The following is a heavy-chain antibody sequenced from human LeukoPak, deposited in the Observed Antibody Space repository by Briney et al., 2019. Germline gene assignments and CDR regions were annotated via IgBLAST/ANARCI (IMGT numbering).Heavy chain of an antibody. J-gene: IGHJ4*02. CDR3: ARDRGYSYGRYYFDY. Sequence: ASVKVSCKASGYTFTSYGISWERQAPGQGLEWMGWISAYNGNTNYAQKFQGRVTMTRDTSISTAYMELSRLRSDDTAVYYCARDRGYSYGRYYFDYWGQGTLVTVSS. V-gene: IGHV1-18*01. D-gene: IGHD5-18*01. CDR2: ISAYNGNT. CDR1: GYTFTSYG.